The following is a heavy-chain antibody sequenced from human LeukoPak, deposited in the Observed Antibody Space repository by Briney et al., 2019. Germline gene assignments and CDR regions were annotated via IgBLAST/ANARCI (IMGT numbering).Heavy chain of an antibody. V-gene: IGHV1-46*01. Sequence: ASVKVSCKASGYTFTNYYIHWVRQAPGQGLVWMGIINPSGGSPTYAQNFQGRVTMTRDTSTSTVYMELSSLRSEDTAVYYCARNYDGGWFDPWSQGTLVTVSS. J-gene: IGHJ5*02. CDR1: GYTFTNYY. CDR3: ARNYDGGWFDP. CDR2: INPSGGSP. D-gene: IGHD3-3*01.